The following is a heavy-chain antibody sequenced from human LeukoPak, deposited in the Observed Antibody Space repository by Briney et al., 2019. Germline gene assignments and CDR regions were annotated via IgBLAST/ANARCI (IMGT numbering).Heavy chain of an antibody. CDR1: GGSITNYY. Sequence: SETLSLTCTVSGGSITNYYWSWIRQPAGKGLEWIGRIFGSGSTTYNPSLKSRVTMSVDTSKNQVSLNLNSVTAADTAVYYCVRSGGWAAPLGYWGQGTLVTVSS. J-gene: IGHJ4*02. D-gene: IGHD6-19*01. V-gene: IGHV4-4*07. CDR2: IFGSGST. CDR3: VRSGGWAAPLGY.